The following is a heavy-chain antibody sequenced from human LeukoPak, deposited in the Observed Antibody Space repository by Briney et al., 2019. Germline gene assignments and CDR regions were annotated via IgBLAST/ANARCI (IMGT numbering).Heavy chain of an antibody. CDR2: ISSSSSYI. J-gene: IGHJ4*02. Sequence: PGGSLRLSCAASGFTFSSYSMNWVRQAPGKGLEWVSSISSSSSYIYYADSVKGRFTISRDNAKNSLYLQMNSLRAEDTAVYYCARGPYAITPHYFDYWGQGTLVTVSS. D-gene: IGHD5-12*01. CDR1: GFTFSSYS. V-gene: IGHV3-21*01. CDR3: ARGPYAITPHYFDY.